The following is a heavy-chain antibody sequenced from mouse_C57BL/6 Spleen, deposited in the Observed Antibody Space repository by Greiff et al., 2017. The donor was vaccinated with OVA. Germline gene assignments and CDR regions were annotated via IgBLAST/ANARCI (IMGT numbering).Heavy chain of an antibody. CDR3: ARVRDYYGSSWFSY. Sequence: QVQLQQPGAELVKPGASVKMSCKASGYTFTSYWITWVKQRPGQGLEWIGDIYPGSGSTNYNEKFKSKATLTVDTSSSTAYMQLSSLTSEDSAVYYCARVRDYYGSSWFSYWGQGTLVTVSA. D-gene: IGHD1-1*01. J-gene: IGHJ3*01. V-gene: IGHV1-55*01. CDR2: IYPGSGST. CDR1: GYTFTSYW.